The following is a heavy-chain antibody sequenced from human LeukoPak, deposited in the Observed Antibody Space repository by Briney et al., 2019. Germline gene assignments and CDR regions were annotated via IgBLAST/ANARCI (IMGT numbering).Heavy chain of an antibody. CDR2: INHSGST. CDR3: ARVHITMVRGVIITYYFDY. V-gene: IGHV4-34*01. J-gene: IGHJ4*02. CDR1: GGSFSGYY. Sequence: SETLSLTCAVYGGSFSGYYWSWIRQPPGTGLEWIGEINHSGSTNYHPSLKSRVTISVDTSKNQFSLKLSSVTAADTAVYYCARVHITMVRGVIITYYFDYWGQGTLVTVSS. D-gene: IGHD3-10*01.